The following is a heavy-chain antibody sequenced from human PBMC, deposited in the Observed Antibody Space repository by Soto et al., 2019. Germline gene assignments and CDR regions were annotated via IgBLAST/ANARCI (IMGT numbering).Heavy chain of an antibody. V-gene: IGHV4-30-4*01. CDR3: APVVYYDSSGHPFDY. CDR1: GGSISSGDYY. J-gene: IGHJ4*02. CDR2: IYYSGST. D-gene: IGHD3-22*01. Sequence: QVQLQESGPGLVKPSQTLSLTCTVSGGSISSGDYYWSWIRQPPGKGLEWIGYIYYSGSTYYNPSLKSRVTVTADTSRNQLSLMLSSVTAAGTAVYYCAPVVYYDSSGHPFDYRGQGTLVTVSS.